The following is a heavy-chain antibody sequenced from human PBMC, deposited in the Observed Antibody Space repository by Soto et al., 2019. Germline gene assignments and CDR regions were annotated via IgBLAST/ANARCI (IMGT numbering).Heavy chain of an antibody. CDR1: GGSISSGGYS. CDR2: IYHSGST. J-gene: IGHJ4*02. D-gene: IGHD6-19*01. V-gene: IGHV4-30-2*01. CDR3: ATTPYYSSGFDY. Sequence: PSETLSLTCTVSGGSISSGGYSWSWIRQPPGKGLEWIGYIYHSGSTYYNPSLKSRVTISVDTSKNQFSLKLSSVTAADTAVYYCATTPYYSSGFDYWGQGTLVTVSS.